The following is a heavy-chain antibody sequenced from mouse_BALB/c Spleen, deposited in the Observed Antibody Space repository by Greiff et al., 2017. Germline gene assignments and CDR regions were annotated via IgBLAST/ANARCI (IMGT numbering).Heavy chain of an antibody. CDR3: ARRGTAGGFAY. J-gene: IGHJ3*01. CDR2: ISNGGGST. D-gene: IGHD1-2*01. CDR1: GFTFSSYT. V-gene: IGHV5-12-2*01. Sequence: EVMVVESGGGLVQPGGSLKLSCAASGFTFSSYTMSWVRQTPEKRLEWVAYISNGGGSTYYPDTVKGRFTISRDNAKNTLYLQMSSLKSEDTAMYYCARRGTAGGFAYWGQGTLVTVSA.